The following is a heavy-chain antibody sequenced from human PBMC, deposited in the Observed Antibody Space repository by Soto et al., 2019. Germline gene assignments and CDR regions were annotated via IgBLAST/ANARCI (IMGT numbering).Heavy chain of an antibody. D-gene: IGHD3-22*01. J-gene: IGHJ3*01. Sequence: HVQLVQSGAEERQPGSSVKVSCTASGGTLSSHVFSWVRQSPGQGLEWMGEIIPLFGTPNYAQNFQGRVAIVADESTSTVFMGLDSLRSEDTAVYYCARESYYYDGSGSLQYAFDLWGQGTMVTVSS. CDR2: IIPLFGTP. V-gene: IGHV1-69*01. CDR3: ARESYYYDGSGSLQYAFDL. CDR1: GGTLSSHV.